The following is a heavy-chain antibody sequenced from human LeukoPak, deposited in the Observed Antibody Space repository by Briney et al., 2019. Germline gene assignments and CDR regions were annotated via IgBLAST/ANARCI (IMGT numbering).Heavy chain of an antibody. D-gene: IGHD3-3*01. CDR2: ISGSGGST. V-gene: IGHV3-23*01. CDR3: AKGTVRFLEWLLSNYYFDY. Sequence: GGSLRLSCAASGFTFSSYAMSWVRQAPGRGLEWVSAISGSGGSTYYADSVKGRFTISRDNSKNTLYLQMNSLRAEDTAVYYCAKGTVRFLEWLLSNYYFDYWGQGTLVTVSS. J-gene: IGHJ4*02. CDR1: GFTFSSYA.